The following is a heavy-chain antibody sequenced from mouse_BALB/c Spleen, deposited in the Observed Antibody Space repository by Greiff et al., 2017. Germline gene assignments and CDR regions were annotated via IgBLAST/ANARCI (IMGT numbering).Heavy chain of an antibody. CDR2: ISSGGSYT. J-gene: IGHJ2*01. CDR3: ARRPDDY. V-gene: IGHV5-9-3*01. Sequence: EVNVVESGGGLVKPGGSLKLSCAASGFTFSSYAMSWVRQTPEKRLEWVATISSGGSYTYYPDSVKGRFTISRDNAKNTLYLQMSSLRSEDTAMYYCARRPDDYWGQGTTLTVSS. CDR1: GFTFSSYA.